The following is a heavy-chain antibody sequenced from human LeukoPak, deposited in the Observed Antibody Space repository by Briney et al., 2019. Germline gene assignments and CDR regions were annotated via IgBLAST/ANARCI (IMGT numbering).Heavy chain of an antibody. CDR1: GFTFSSYG. CDR2: IRYDGSNK. D-gene: IGHD6-6*01. Sequence: GGSLRLSCAASGFTFSSYGMLWVRQAPGKGLEWVAFIRYDGSNKYYADSVKGRFTISRDNSKNTLYLQMNSLRAEDTAVYYCAKESIAAYYYYMDVWGKGTTVTISS. V-gene: IGHV3-30*02. CDR3: AKESIAAYYYYMDV. J-gene: IGHJ6*03.